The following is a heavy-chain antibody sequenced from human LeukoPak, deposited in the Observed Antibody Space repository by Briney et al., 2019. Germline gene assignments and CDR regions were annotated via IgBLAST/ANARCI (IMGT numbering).Heavy chain of an antibody. J-gene: IGHJ4*02. CDR3: VKDLSGYWTFDY. D-gene: IGHD1-1*01. Sequence: GGSLRLSCAASGFTFSNYYMHWGRQAPGKGLEWVAVISDDGNRKYYADSVQGRFTISRDNSKNTLYLQMNSLRAEDTAVYFCVKDLSGYWTFDYWGQGTLVTVSS. CDR1: GFTFSNYY. CDR2: ISDDGNRK. V-gene: IGHV3-30*18.